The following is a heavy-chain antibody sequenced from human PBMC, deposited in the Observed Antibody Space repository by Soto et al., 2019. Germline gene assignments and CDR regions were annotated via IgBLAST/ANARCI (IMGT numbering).Heavy chain of an antibody. CDR3: ARGITKVTIGLGGWFDP. CDR1: GYTFTGYY. V-gene: IGHV1-2*02. Sequence: ASVKVSCKASGYTFTGYYMHWVRQAPGQGLEWMGWINPNSGGTNYAQKFQGRVTMTRDTSISTAYMELSRLRSDDTAVYYCARGITKVTIGLGGWFDPWGQGTLVTVSS. J-gene: IGHJ5*02. D-gene: IGHD3-10*01. CDR2: INPNSGGT.